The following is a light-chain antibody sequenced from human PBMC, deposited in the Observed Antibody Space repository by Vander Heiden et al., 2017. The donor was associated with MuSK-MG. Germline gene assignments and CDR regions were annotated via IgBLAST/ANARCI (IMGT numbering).Light chain of an antibody. CDR3: QQSDSTPYT. CDR1: QSISSY. Sequence: DIQMTQSPASLSASVGDSVTITCRASQSISSYLNWYQQKPGKAPKLLIYAASSLQSGVPSRFSGSGSGTDFTLTISRLQPEDLATYYCQQSDSTPYTFGQGTKVEIK. V-gene: IGKV1-39*01. J-gene: IGKJ2*01. CDR2: AAS.